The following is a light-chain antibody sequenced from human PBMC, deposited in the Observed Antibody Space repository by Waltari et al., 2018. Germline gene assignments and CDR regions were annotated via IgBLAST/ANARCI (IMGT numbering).Light chain of an antibody. J-gene: IGKJ2*01. CDR3: MDGGHWPYT. CDR1: QSLVHGDGNTY. V-gene: IGKV2-30*02. Sequence: VMTQSPLSLPVTLGQPASISCRSSQSLVHGDGNTYFNWFQQRPGQAPRRRISKVSNRDAGVPDRFSGSGSGTDFTLKISRVEADDVVIYYCMDGGHWPYTFGQGTKLEIE. CDR2: KVS.